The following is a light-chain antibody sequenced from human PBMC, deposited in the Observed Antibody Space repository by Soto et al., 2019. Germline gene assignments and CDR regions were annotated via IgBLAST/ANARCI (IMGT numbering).Light chain of an antibody. CDR1: SSDVGSYNR. J-gene: IGLJ2*01. Sequence: QSALTQPPSVSGSPGQSVTISCTGTSSDVGSYNRVSWYQQSPGTAPKLMIYEVSNRPSGVPDRFSGSKSGNTASLTISGLQGEDEADYYCSSYTSSSTWVVFGGGTKLTVL. CDR2: EVS. CDR3: SSYTSSSTWVV. V-gene: IGLV2-18*02.